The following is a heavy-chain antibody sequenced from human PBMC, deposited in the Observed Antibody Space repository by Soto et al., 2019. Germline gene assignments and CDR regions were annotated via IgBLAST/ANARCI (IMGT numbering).Heavy chain of an antibody. D-gene: IGHD3-10*01. V-gene: IGHV3-53*04. CDR3: ARSTVHSMVGGLIKSRYYFAH. Sequence: GGSLRLSCAASGFTVSSNYMSWVRQAPGKGLEWVSVIYSGGSTYYADSVKGRFTISRHNSKNTLYLQMNSLRAEDTAVYYCARSTVHSMVGGLIKSRYYFAHWGQGTLVTVSS. CDR2: IYSGGST. J-gene: IGHJ4*02. CDR1: GFTVSSNY.